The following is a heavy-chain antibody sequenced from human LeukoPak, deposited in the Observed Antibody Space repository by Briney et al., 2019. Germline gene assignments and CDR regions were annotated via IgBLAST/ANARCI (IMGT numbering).Heavy chain of an antibody. CDR3: ARDYSSGGDY. V-gene: IGHV1-18*01. Sequence: ASVTVSFKASGYTFTSYGISWVRQAPGQGLEWMGWISAYNGNTNYAQKLQGRVTMNTDTSTSTAYIELRSLRSDATVVYYCARDYSSGGDYWGQGTLVTVSS. J-gene: IGHJ4*02. CDR2: ISAYNGNT. D-gene: IGHD6-19*01. CDR1: GYTFTSYG.